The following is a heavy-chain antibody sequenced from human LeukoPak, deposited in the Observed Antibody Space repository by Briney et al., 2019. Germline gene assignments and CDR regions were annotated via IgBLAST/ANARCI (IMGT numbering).Heavy chain of an antibody. V-gene: IGHV4-38-2*02. CDR1: GYSISSGYY. CDR2: INHSGST. Sequence: MSSETLSLTCTVYGYSISSGYYWGWIRQPPGKGLEWIGEINHSGSTNYNPSLKSRVTISVDTSKNQFSLKLSSVTAADTAVYYCARLPNYYYSYMDVWGKGTTVTISS. J-gene: IGHJ6*03. CDR3: ARLPNYYYSYMDV.